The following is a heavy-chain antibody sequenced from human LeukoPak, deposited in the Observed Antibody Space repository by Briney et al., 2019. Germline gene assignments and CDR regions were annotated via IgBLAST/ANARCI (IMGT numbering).Heavy chain of an antibody. J-gene: IGHJ4*02. D-gene: IGHD3-22*01. Sequence: SVKVSCKASGGTFSSYAISWVRQAPGQGLEWMGRIIPIFGAANYAQKFQGRVTITTDESTSTAYMELSSLRSEDTAVYYCARGYYYDSSGYYTPVYYFDYWGQGTLVTVSS. V-gene: IGHV1-69*05. CDR1: GGTFSSYA. CDR3: ARGYYYDSSGYYTPVYYFDY. CDR2: IIPIFGAA.